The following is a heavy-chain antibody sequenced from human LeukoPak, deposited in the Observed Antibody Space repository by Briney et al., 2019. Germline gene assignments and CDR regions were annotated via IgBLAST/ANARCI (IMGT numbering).Heavy chain of an antibody. Sequence: GASVKVSCKASGYTFTSYYMHWVRQAPGQGLEWMGIINPSGGSTSYAQKFQGRVTMTRDTSTSTVYMELSSLRSEDTAVYYCARDCSSTSCYEHYYYGMDVWGQGTTVTVSS. CDR1: GYTFTSYY. V-gene: IGHV1-46*01. D-gene: IGHD2-2*01. CDR3: ARDCSSTSCYEHYYYGMDV. J-gene: IGHJ6*02. CDR2: INPSGGST.